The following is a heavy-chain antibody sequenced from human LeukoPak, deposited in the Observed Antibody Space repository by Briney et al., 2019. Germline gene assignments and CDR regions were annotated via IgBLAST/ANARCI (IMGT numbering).Heavy chain of an antibody. V-gene: IGHV1-46*01. CDR2: INPSGGST. CDR3: ARERWLQFGFDP. J-gene: IGHJ5*02. CDR1: GYTFTSYY. Sequence: GASVKVSCKASGYTFTSYYMHWVRQAPGQGLEWMGIINPSGGSTSYAQKFQGRVTMTRDMSTSTVYMELSSLRSEDTAVYYCARERWLQFGFDPWGQGTLVTVSS. D-gene: IGHD4-17*01.